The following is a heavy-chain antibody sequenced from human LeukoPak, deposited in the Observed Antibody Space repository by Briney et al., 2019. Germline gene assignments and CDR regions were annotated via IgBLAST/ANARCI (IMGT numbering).Heavy chain of an antibody. CDR3: ATYYYGSGSLLQGYFDL. Sequence: GASVKVSCKASGYTFTSYDINWVRQATGQGLECMGWMNPNSGNTGYAQKFQGRVTMTRNTSISTAYMELSSLRSEDTAVYYCATYYYGSGSLLQGYFDLWGRGTLVTVSS. J-gene: IGHJ2*01. CDR2: MNPNSGNT. D-gene: IGHD3-10*01. CDR1: GYTFTSYD. V-gene: IGHV1-8*01.